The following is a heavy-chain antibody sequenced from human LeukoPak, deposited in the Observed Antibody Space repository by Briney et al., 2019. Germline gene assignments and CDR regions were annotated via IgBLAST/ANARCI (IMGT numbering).Heavy chain of an antibody. V-gene: IGHV3-66*02. Sequence: GGSLRLSCAASGFTVSSNYMSWVRQAPGKGLEWVSVIYSGGSTYYADSVKGRFTISRDNSKNTLYLQMNSRRAEDTAVYYCAGHYYGSGKDYWGQGTLVTVSS. J-gene: IGHJ4*02. D-gene: IGHD3-10*01. CDR3: AGHYYGSGKDY. CDR1: GFTVSSNY. CDR2: IYSGGST.